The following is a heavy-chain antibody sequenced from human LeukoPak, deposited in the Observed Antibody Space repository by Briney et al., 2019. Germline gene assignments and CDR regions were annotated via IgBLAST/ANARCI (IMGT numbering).Heavy chain of an antibody. V-gene: IGHV3-21*01. Sequence: PGGSLRLSCAASGFTFSSYSMNWVRQAPGKGLEWVSSISSSSSYIYYADSVKGRFTISRDNAKNSLYLQMNSLRAEDTAVYYCARGLPDTAMVIDYWGQGTLVTVSS. J-gene: IGHJ4*02. CDR1: GFTFSSYS. D-gene: IGHD5-18*01. CDR3: ARGLPDTAMVIDY. CDR2: ISSSSSYI.